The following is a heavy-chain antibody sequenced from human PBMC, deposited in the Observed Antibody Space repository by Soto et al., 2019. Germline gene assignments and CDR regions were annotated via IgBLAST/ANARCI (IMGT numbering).Heavy chain of an antibody. CDR3: ASYCSGGSCYSADYYYYGMDV. V-gene: IGHV3-33*01. D-gene: IGHD2-15*01. CDR1: LFTFSSYG. CDR2: ILYDGSNK. Sequence: PGGSLRLSCSASLFTFSSYGMHWVRHSPFKWLGCLAVILYDGSNKYYADSVKGRFTISRDNSKNTLYLQMNSLRAEDTAVYYCASYCSGGSCYSADYYYYGMDVWGQGTTVTVS. J-gene: IGHJ6*02.